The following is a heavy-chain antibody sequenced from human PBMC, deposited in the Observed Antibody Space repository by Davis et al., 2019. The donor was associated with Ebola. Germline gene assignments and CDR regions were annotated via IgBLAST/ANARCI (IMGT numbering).Heavy chain of an antibody. CDR3: AGISYGDGING. CDR2: INHSGST. V-gene: IGHV4-34*01. CDR1: GGSFSGYY. J-gene: IGHJ4*02. Sequence: GSLRLSCAVYGGSFSGYYWSWIRQPPGKGLEWIGEINHSGSTNYNPSLKSRVTISVDTSKNQFSLKLSSVTAADTAVYYCAGISYGDGINGWGQGTLVTVSS. D-gene: IGHD4-17*01.